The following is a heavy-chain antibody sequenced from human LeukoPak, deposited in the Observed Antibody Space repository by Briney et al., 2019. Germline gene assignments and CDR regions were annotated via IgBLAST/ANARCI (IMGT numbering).Heavy chain of an antibody. D-gene: IGHD3-22*01. V-gene: IGHV1-46*01. J-gene: IGHJ6*02. CDR1: GGTFSSYA. CDR3: ARDPSAYYDSSGYYVSYYYYGMDV. Sequence: ASVKVSCKASGGTFSSYAISWVRQAPGQGLEWMGIINPSGGSTSYAQKFQGRVTMTRDTSTSTVYMELSSLRSGDTAVYYCARDPSAYYDSSGYYVSYYYYGMDVWGQGTTVTVSS. CDR2: INPSGGST.